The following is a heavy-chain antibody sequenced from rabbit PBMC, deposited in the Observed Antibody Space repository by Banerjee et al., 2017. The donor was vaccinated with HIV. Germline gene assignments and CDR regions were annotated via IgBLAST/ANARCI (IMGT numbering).Heavy chain of an antibody. CDR1: GFSFSNKYV. CDR2: INAGSGST. CDR3: VRDDVGSTYSFNL. V-gene: IGHV1S45*01. J-gene: IGHJ4*01. Sequence: QEQLEESGGDLVKPEGSLTLTCTASGFSFSNKYVMCWVRQAPGKGLEWIACINAGSGSTYYASWAKGRFTIPKTSSTTVTLQMTNLTAADTATYFCVRDDVGSTYSFNLWGPGTLVTVS. D-gene: IGHD8-1*01.